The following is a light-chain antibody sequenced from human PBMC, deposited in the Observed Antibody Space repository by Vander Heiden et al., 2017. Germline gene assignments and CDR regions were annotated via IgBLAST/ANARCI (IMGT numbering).Light chain of an antibody. CDR1: GSNIGSTY. V-gene: IGLV1-51*01. Sequence: QPAFTQPPSGSAATGQKVTTSCSGSGSNIGSTYVSWYQQLPGTAPELLIYDNNKRPSGIPDRFSGSKSGTSATLGITGVQTGDEADYYCGTWDTSLSVVVFGGGTKLTVL. CDR2: DNN. CDR3: GTWDTSLSVVV. J-gene: IGLJ2*01.